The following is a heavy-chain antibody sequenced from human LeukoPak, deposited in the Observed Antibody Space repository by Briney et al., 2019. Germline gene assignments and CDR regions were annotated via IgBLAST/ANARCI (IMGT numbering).Heavy chain of an antibody. Sequence: SQTLSLTCSISGDSVSSNSAAWTWIRQSPSRGLEWLTRTYYRSKWYIDYAASLKGRITITPDTSKNQFSLQLNSVTPEDTAVYYCARGGAVSGSFSWFDPWGQGIRSPSPQ. CDR3: ARGGAVSGSFSWFDP. CDR1: GDSVSSNSAA. D-gene: IGHD6-19*01. V-gene: IGHV6-1*01. CDR2: TYYRSKWYI. J-gene: IGHJ5*02.